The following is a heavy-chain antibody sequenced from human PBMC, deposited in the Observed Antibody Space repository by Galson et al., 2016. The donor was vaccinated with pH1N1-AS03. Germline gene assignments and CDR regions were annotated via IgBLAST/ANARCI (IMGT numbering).Heavy chain of an antibody. V-gene: IGHV3-7*01. Sequence: SLRLSCAASGFRFIDYWMTWVRQAPGKGLEWVANIDQDGSEKYYRDSVEGRFTISRDNAKNSLSLRMDSLRSDDTAVYYCTSGMVELDYWGQGTLVTVSS. J-gene: IGHJ4*02. CDR2: IDQDGSEK. D-gene: IGHD3-10*01. CDR1: GFRFIDYW. CDR3: TSGMVELDY.